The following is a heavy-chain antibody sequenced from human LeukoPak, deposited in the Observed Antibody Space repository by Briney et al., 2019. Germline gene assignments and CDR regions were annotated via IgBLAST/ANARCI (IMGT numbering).Heavy chain of an antibody. CDR3: ARHSRSAYTGYENAFDI. CDR2: IYNSANT. D-gene: IGHD5-12*01. CDR1: GGSISSSSYC. Sequence: SETLSLTCTVSGGSISSSSYCWDWIRQPPGKGLEWIGNIYNSANTHYNPSLKTRITMSVDTSKNQFSLKLNSVTAADTGIYYCARHSRSAYTGYENAFDIWGQGTMVTVSS. V-gene: IGHV4-39*01. J-gene: IGHJ3*02.